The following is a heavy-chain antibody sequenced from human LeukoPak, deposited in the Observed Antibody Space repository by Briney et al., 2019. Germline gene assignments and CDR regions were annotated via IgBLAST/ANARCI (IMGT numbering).Heavy chain of an antibody. D-gene: IGHD3-3*01. CDR3: ARDYDFYTPYYYYGMDV. V-gene: IGHV4-34*01. J-gene: IGHJ6*02. Sequence: PSVTLSLTCDVYGGSFSGYYWSWIRQPPGKGLEWIGEINYSGSRNYNPSLKSRVTISVDTSKNQFSLKLSSVTAADTAVYYCARDYDFYTPYYYYGMDVWGQGTTVTVSS. CDR1: GGSFSGYY. CDR2: INYSGSR.